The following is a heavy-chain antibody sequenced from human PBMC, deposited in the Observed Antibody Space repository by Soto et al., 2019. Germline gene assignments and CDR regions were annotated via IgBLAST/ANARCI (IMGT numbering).Heavy chain of an antibody. CDR2: IYYSGST. D-gene: IGHD6-19*01. Sequence: PSETLSLTCTVSCGSISSSSYYWGWIRQPPGKGLEWIGSIYYSGSTYYNPSLKSRVTISVDTSKNQFSLRLSSVTAADTAVYYCARRRSSGWYWFDPWGQGTLVTVSS. CDR1: CGSISSSSYY. J-gene: IGHJ5*02. CDR3: ARRRSSGWYWFDP. V-gene: IGHV4-39*01.